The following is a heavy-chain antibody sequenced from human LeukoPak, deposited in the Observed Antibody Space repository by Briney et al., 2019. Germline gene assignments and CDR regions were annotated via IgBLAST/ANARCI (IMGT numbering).Heavy chain of an antibody. CDR1: GFTSSHYA. CDR3: GSLNYYGSGSYDYYFGH. Sequence: GGALRLSCAASGFTSSHYAMIWVRQAPGKGLEWVSVISNSGGSTYYADSVKGRFTISRDNSKNTLSLQANSLRADDTAVYYCGSLNYYGSGSYDYYFGHWGQGALVTVSS. J-gene: IGHJ4*02. V-gene: IGHV3-23*01. D-gene: IGHD3-10*01. CDR2: ISNSGGST.